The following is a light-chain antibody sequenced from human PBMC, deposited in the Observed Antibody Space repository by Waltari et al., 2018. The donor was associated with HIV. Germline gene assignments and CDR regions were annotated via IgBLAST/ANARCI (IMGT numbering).Light chain of an antibody. V-gene: IGKV1-9*01. J-gene: IGKJ1*01. CDR1: QGISSY. Sequence: DIQLTQSPSFLSASVGDRVTITCRASQGISSYLAWYQQKPGKAHKLLIFEASTLQIGVPSRFSGSGFGTEFTLTISSLHPEDFATYSCQQLDRYPRTFGQGTKVEIK. CDR3: QQLDRYPRT. CDR2: EAS.